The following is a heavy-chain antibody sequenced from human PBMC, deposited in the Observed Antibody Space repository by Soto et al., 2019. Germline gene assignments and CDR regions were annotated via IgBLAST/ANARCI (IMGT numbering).Heavy chain of an antibody. CDR1: GFTFSSYA. V-gene: IGHV3-23*01. CDR2: ITGSGAST. Sequence: GGSLRLSCTTSGFTFSSYAIYWVRQAPGTGLDWVSAITGSGASTYYADSVRGRFTISRDNSKNTVFLQINSLRAEDTAIYYCAKDRQGGGFASYGMGVWGQGTTVTVSS. J-gene: IGHJ6*02. CDR3: AKDRQGGGFASYGMGV. D-gene: IGHD1-26*01.